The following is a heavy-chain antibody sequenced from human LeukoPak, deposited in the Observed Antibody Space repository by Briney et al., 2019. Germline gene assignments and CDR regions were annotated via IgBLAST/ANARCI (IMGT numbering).Heavy chain of an antibody. D-gene: IGHD6-19*01. CDR1: GGSVSDYY. CDR3: ARDPYLGGWYWFDP. Sequence: SETLSLTCTVSGGSVSDYYWSWIRQSPGKGLEWIGYIYYTGSTSYNPSLRSRVTMSADTSKNQFSLKLSSVTAADTAVYYCARDPYLGGWYWFDPWGQGTLVTVSS. V-gene: IGHV4-59*02. J-gene: IGHJ5*02. CDR2: IYYTGST.